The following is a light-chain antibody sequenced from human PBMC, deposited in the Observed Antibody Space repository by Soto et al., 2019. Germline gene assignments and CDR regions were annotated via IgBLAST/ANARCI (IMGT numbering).Light chain of an antibody. J-gene: IGLJ1*01. CDR1: SSDVGGYNY. CDR2: DVS. CDR3: SSYTTISTYA. V-gene: IGLV2-14*03. Sequence: QSALTQPASVSGSPGQSITISCTGTSSDVGGYNYVSWYQQHPGKAPKLMIYDVSNRPSGVSNRFSGSKSGNTASLTISWLQVEDEAEYYCSSYTTISTYAFGTGTKVTVL.